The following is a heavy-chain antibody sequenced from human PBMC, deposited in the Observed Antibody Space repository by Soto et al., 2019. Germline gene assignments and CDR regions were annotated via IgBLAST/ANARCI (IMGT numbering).Heavy chain of an antibody. Sequence: QLQLQESGPGLVKPSATLSLNCTVSGGSISSSNYYWGWIRQPPGKGLEWIGSIYYSGNTYYTPSLKGRVTISVDTYKNQFSLKLSSVTAADTAVYYCAREGGRYCTGGSCQVDYWGQGTLVTVSS. J-gene: IGHJ4*02. V-gene: IGHV4-39*02. CDR1: GGSISSSNYY. CDR3: AREGGRYCTGGSCQVDY. CDR2: IYYSGNT. D-gene: IGHD2-15*01.